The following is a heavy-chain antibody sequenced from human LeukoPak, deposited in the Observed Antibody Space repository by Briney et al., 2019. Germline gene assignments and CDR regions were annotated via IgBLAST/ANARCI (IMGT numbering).Heavy chain of an antibody. CDR1: GFTFSSYS. CDR3: AKVVYCGGDCYSAAFDI. CDR2: ISGSGGST. D-gene: IGHD2-21*01. Sequence: GGSLRLSCAASGFTFSSYSMNWVRQAPGKGLEWVSAISGSGGSTYYADSVKSRFTISRDNSKNTLYLQMNSLRAEDTAVYYCAKVVYCGGDCYSAAFDIWGQGTMVTVSS. V-gene: IGHV3-23*01. J-gene: IGHJ3*02.